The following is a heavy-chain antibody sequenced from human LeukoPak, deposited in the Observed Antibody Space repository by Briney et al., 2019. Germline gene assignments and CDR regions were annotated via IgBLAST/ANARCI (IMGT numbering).Heavy chain of an antibody. CDR2: INHSGST. V-gene: IGHV4-34*01. J-gene: IGHJ4*02. D-gene: IGHD4-23*01. CDR1: GGSFSGYY. Sequence: SETLSLTCAVYGGSFSGYYWSWIRQPPGKGLEWIGEINHSGSTNYNPSLKSRVTISVDTSKNQFSPKLSSVTAADTAVYYCARTPFDYGGNPGNYWGQGTLVTVSS. CDR3: ARTPFDYGGNPGNY.